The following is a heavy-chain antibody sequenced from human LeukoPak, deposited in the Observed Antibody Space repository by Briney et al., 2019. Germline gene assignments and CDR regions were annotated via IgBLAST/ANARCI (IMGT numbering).Heavy chain of an antibody. J-gene: IGHJ3*02. CDR2: ISSSSSYI. Sequence: PGGSLRLSCAASGFTFSSYSMNWVRQAPGKGLEWVSSISSSSSYIYYADSVKGRFTISRDNAKNSLYLQMNSLRAEDTAVYYCARDLLGYCSSTSCYVGAFDIWGQGTMVTVSS. D-gene: IGHD2-2*01. CDR3: ARDLLGYCSSTSCYVGAFDI. CDR1: GFTFSSYS. V-gene: IGHV3-21*01.